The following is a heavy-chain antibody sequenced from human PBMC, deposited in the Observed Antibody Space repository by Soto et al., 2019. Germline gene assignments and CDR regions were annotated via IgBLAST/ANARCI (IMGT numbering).Heavy chain of an antibody. D-gene: IGHD3-10*01. CDR2: FDPEDGET. V-gene: IGHV1-24*01. Sequence: ASVKVSCKVSGYTLTELSMHWVRQAPGKGLEWMGGFDPEDGETIYAQKFQGRVTMTEDTSTDTAYMELSSLRSEDTAVYYCATDVLLWFGDLYGMDVWGQGTTVTVSS. J-gene: IGHJ6*02. CDR1: GYTLTELS. CDR3: ATDVLLWFGDLYGMDV.